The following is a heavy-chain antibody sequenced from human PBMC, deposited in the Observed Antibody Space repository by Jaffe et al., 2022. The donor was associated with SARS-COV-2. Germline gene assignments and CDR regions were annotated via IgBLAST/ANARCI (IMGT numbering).Heavy chain of an antibody. CDR3: ARSKDDCTNGVCSPLYYGMDV. V-gene: IGHV1-46*01. CDR2: INPSGGST. J-gene: IGHJ6*02. CDR1: GYTFTSYY. D-gene: IGHD2-8*01. Sequence: QVQLVQSGAEVKKPGASVKVSCKASGYTFTSYYMHWVRQAPGQGLEWMGIINPSGGSTSYAQKFQGRVTMTRDTSTSTVYMELSSLRSEDTAVYYCARSKDDCTNGVCSPLYYGMDVWGQGTTVTVSS.